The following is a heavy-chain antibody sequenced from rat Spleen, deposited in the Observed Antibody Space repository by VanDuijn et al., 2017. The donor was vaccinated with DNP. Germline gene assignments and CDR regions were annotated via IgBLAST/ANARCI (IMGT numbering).Heavy chain of an antibody. CDR1: GYSITSSYR. Sequence: EVQLQESGPGLVKPSQSLSLTCSVTGYSITSSYRWNWIRKFPGNKLEWMGYINSAGSTNYNPSLKSRISITRDTSKNQFFLQVNSVTTEDTATYYCTTFEGTNAWGQGTSVTVSS. CDR2: INSAGST. V-gene: IGHV3-3*01. CDR3: TTFEGTNA. J-gene: IGHJ4*01. D-gene: IGHD1-10*01.